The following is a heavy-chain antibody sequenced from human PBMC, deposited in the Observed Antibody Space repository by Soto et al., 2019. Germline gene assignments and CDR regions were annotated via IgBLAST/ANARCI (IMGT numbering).Heavy chain of an antibody. D-gene: IGHD6-13*01. V-gene: IGHV4-31*03. CDR2: IYYSGST. J-gene: IGHJ5*02. CDR1: GGSISSGGYY. Sequence: SETLSLTCTVSGGSISSGGYYWSWIRQHPGKGLEWIGYIYYSGSTYYNPSLKSRVTISVDTSKNQFSLKLSSVTAADTAVYYCARSIAAGDSPYNWYDPWGQGTLVTVSS. CDR3: ARSIAAGDSPYNWYDP.